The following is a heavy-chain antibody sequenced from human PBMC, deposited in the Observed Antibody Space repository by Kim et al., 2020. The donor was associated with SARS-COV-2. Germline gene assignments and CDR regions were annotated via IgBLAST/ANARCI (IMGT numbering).Heavy chain of an antibody. J-gene: IGHJ6*03. CDR2: IYPGDSDT. D-gene: IGHD3-16*02. CDR1: GYSFTSYW. Sequence: GESLKISCKGSGYSFTSYWIGWVRQMPGKGLEWMGIIYPGDSDTRYSPSFQGQVTIAAKNYITADQLQRSRQEAETAVEYYCGRLTQGGVFDYYYFEDVW. CDR3: GRLTQGGVFDYYYFEDV. V-gene: IGHV5-51*01.